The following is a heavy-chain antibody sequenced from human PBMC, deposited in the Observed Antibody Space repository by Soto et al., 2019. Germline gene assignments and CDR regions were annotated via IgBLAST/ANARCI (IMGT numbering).Heavy chain of an antibody. CDR2: ISAYNGNT. CDR3: ARVDSSGWYAYFQH. Sequence: GASVKVSCKASGYTFTSYGISWVRQAPGQGLEWMGWISAYNGNTNYAQKLQGRVTMTTDTSTSTAYVELRSLRSDDTAVYYCARVDSSGWYAYFQHWGQGTLVTVSS. CDR1: GYTFTSYG. J-gene: IGHJ1*01. D-gene: IGHD6-19*01. V-gene: IGHV1-18*01.